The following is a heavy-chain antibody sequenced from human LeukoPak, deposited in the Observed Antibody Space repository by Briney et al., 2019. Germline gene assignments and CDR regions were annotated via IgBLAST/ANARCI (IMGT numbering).Heavy chain of an antibody. CDR3: ARDVNYCSGGSCYYYFDY. Sequence: PSETLSLTCTVSGGSISGYYWSWIRQPPGKGLEWIGYIYYSGSTNYNPSLKSRVTISVDTSKNQFSLKLSSVTAADTAVYYCARDVNYCSGGSCYYYFDYWGQGTLVTVSS. CDR2: IYYSGST. D-gene: IGHD2-15*01. J-gene: IGHJ4*02. CDR1: GGSISGYY. V-gene: IGHV4-59*01.